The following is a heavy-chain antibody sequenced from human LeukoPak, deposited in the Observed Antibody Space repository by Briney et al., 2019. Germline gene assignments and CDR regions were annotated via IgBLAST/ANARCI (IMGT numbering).Heavy chain of an antibody. D-gene: IGHD6-19*01. J-gene: IGHJ4*02. V-gene: IGHV3-23*01. Sequence: GGSLRLSCAASGFTFSSYAMNWVRQAPGKGLEWVSVICSIGGTTYYSDSVRGRFIISRDNSKNTLYLQMNSLRAEDTAVYYCAKAGIAVPATPEYCGQGTQVTVSS. CDR2: ICSIGGTT. CDR1: GFTFSSYA. CDR3: AKAGIAVPATPEY.